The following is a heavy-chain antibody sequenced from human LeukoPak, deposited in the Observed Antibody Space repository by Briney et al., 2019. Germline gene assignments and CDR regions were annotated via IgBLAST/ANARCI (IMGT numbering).Heavy chain of an antibody. V-gene: IGHV1-69*05. CDR2: IIPIFGTA. J-gene: IGHJ6*03. Sequence: SVKVSCKASGGTFSSYAISWVRQAPGQGLEWMGGIIPIFGTANYAQKFQGRVTITTDESTSTAYMELSSLRSEDTAVYYCARGPRSNYYYYYYMDVWGKGTTVTVSS. CDR3: ARGPRSNYYYYYYMDV. CDR1: GGTFSSYA. D-gene: IGHD4-11*01.